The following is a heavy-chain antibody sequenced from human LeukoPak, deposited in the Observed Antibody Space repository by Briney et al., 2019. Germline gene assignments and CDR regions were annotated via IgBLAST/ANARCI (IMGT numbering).Heavy chain of an antibody. D-gene: IGHD2-15*01. CDR3: ARVQSLGYCSGGSCYPDKSSYYYYGMDV. Sequence: SETLSLTCTVSGGSISSYYWSWIRQPPGKGLEWIGYIYYSGSTNYNPSLKSRVTISVDTSKNQFSLKLSSVTAADTAVYYCARVQSLGYCSGGSCYPDKSSYYYYGMDVWGQGTTVTVSS. CDR1: GGSISSYY. V-gene: IGHV4-59*01. J-gene: IGHJ6*02. CDR2: IYYSGST.